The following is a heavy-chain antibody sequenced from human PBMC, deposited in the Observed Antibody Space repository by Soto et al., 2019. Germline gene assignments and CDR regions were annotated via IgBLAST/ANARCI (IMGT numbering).Heavy chain of an antibody. J-gene: IGHJ5*02. CDR1: GGSISSYY. CDR2: IYYSGST. V-gene: IGHV4-59*01. CDR3: ARGTIVVVPAAMWWFDP. Sequence: SETLSLTCTVSGGSISSYYWSWIRQPPGKGLEWIGYIYYSGSTNYNPSLKSRVTISVDTSKNQFSLKLSSVTAADTAVYYCARGTIVVVPAAMWWFDPWGQGTLVTVS. D-gene: IGHD2-2*01.